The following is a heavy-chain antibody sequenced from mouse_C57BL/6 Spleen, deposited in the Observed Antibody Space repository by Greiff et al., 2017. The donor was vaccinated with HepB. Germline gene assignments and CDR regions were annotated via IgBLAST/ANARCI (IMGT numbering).Heavy chain of an antibody. D-gene: IGHD2-4*01. CDR3: TIYYDYDRYYAMDY. Sequence: EVKLEESGGGLVQPGGSMKLSCVASGFTFSNYWMNWVRQSPEKGLEWVAQISLKSDNYATNYAESVKGRFTISRDDTKSSVYLQMNNLRAEDTGIYYCTIYYDYDRYYAMDYWGQGTSVTVSS. CDR2: ISLKSDNYAT. CDR1: GFTFSNYW. V-gene: IGHV6-3*01. J-gene: IGHJ4*01.